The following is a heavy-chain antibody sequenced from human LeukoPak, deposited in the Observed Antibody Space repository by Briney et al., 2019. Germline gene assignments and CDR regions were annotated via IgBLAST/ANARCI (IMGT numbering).Heavy chain of an antibody. V-gene: IGHV3-23*01. D-gene: IGHD1-26*01. CDR1: GFTFSSYA. J-gene: IGHJ4*02. CDR3: AKDFVPRGGSYFPGFDY. Sequence: GGSLRRSCAASGFTFSSYAMKWVRQGPGKGLEWVSTISNSGDRTYYAYSVKGRFTISRDNSKNTLYLQMNSLRTEDTAVYYCAKDFVPRGGSYFPGFDYWGQGTLVIVSS. CDR2: ISNSGDRT.